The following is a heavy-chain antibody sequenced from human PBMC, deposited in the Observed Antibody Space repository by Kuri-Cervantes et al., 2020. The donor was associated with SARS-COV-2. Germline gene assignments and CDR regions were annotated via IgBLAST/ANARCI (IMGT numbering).Heavy chain of an antibody. D-gene: IGHD5-12*01. Sequence: GESLKISCAASGFTFRSNNMHWVRQAPGKGLEWISYISASTSTMYYADSVKGRFTISRDNSKSTFYVQMHSLRVEDTAVYYCTKGRGYSAYDGAAFDIWGQGTKVTVSS. CDR3: TKGRGYSAYDGAAFDI. J-gene: IGHJ3*02. V-gene: IGHV3-48*01. CDR1: GFTFRSNN. CDR2: ISASTSTM.